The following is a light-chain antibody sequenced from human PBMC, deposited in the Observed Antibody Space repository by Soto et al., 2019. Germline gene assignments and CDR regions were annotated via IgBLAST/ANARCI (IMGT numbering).Light chain of an antibody. J-gene: IGKJ1*01. V-gene: IGKV3-20*01. CDR1: QSLSSNY. CDR3: QQYGSSSWT. Sequence: EIVLTQSPGTLSLSPGEGASLXCRTSQSLSSNYLAWYQQKPGQAPRLLIYGASTRATGIPDRFSGSGSGTDFTLTISRVEPEDFAVYYCQQYGSSSWTFGQGTKVDIK. CDR2: GAS.